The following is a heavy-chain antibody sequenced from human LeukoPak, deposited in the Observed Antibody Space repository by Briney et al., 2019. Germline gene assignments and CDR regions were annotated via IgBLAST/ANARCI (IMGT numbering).Heavy chain of an antibody. J-gene: IGHJ4*02. Sequence: GGSLRLFCAASGFTFSTYGMNWVRQAPGKGLEWVSGIGPSGDKTYYADSVKGRFTISRENSKNMVYLQMNSLRAEDTAVYYCARDLWFGEFDYWGQGNLVTVSS. V-gene: IGHV3-23*01. CDR3: ARDLWFGEFDY. CDR2: IGPSGDKT. D-gene: IGHD3-10*01. CDR1: GFTFSTYG.